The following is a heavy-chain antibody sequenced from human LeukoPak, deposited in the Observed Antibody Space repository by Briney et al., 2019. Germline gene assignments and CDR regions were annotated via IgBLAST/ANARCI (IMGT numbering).Heavy chain of an antibody. CDR1: RVTFSSYG. Sequence: GRSLRLSCAATRVTFSSYGMHGVRQAPGKGLEWVSVISYDGSNKNYADSVKGRFTISRDNSKNTLYLQMNSLRAEDTAAYYCAKDMSCSSISCPLDYWGQGTLVTVSS. D-gene: IGHD2-2*01. CDR3: AKDMSCSSISCPLDY. CDR2: ISYDGSNK. V-gene: IGHV3-30*18. J-gene: IGHJ4*02.